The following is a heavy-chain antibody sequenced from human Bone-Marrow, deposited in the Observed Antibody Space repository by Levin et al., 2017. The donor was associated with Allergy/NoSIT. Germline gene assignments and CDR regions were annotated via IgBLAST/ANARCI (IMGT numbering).Heavy chain of an antibody. CDR1: GFTVSEAW. Sequence: GGSLRLSCVVSGFTVSEAWMHWVRQAPGKGLEWVGRVKRTRNGGTTDFSASVKGRFTISRDDSKNMFYLQMNSPKTEDTAVYYCETDDFGGNWGQGTLVTVSS. V-gene: IGHV3-15*01. CDR3: ETDDFGGN. D-gene: IGHD4-23*01. J-gene: IGHJ4*02. CDR2: VKRTRNGGTT.